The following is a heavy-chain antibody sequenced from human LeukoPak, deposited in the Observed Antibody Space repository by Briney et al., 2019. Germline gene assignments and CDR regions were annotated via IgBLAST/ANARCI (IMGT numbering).Heavy chain of an antibody. CDR3: AKPARTDYADY. CDR2: INGSGDKT. V-gene: IGHV3-23*01. CDR1: GFTLSNYA. D-gene: IGHD1-14*01. Sequence: GGTLRLSCAASGFTLSNYAMNWVRQAPGKGLEWVSSINGSGDKTYYADSVKGRFTISRDNSKNTLYLQMNSLRAEDTAVYYCAKPARTDYADYWGQGTLVTVSS. J-gene: IGHJ4*02.